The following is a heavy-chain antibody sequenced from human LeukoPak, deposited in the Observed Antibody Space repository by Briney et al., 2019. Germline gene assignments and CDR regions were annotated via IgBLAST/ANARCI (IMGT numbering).Heavy chain of an antibody. CDR3: ARAGRIAVAGYYYYGMDV. D-gene: IGHD6-19*01. V-gene: IGHV3-53*01. CDR1: GFTVSSNY. CDR2: IYSGGST. Sequence: PGGSLRLSCAASGFTVSSNYVSWVRQAPGKGLEWGSVIYSGGSTYYADSVKGRFTISRDNSKNTLYLQMNSLRAEDTAVYYCARAGRIAVAGYYYYGMDVWGKGTTVTVSS. J-gene: IGHJ6*04.